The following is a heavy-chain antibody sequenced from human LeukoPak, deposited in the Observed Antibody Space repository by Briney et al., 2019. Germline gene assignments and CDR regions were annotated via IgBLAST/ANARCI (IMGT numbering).Heavy chain of an antibody. CDR1: GFTFSSYA. V-gene: IGHV3-30*01. J-gene: IGHJ4*02. CDR3: ARDLQLVGLMGILDY. D-gene: IGHD6-6*01. Sequence: PGGSLRLSCAASGFTFSSYAMHWVRQAPGKGLEWVAVISYDGSNKYYADSVKGRFTISRDNSKNTLYLQMNSLRAEDTAVYYCARDLQLVGLMGILDYWGQGALFTVSS. CDR2: ISYDGSNK.